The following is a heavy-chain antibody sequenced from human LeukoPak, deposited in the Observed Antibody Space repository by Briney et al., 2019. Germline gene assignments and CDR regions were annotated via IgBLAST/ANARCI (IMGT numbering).Heavy chain of an antibody. CDR3: ARITAVAGHYFDY. V-gene: IGHV4-39*01. Sequence: PSETLSLTCTVSGGSISSYYWGWIRQPPGKGLEWIGSIYYSGSTYYNPSLKSRVTISIDTSKSQFSLKLSSVTAADTAVYYCARITAVAGHYFDYWGQGTLVTVSS. CDR1: GGSISSYY. J-gene: IGHJ4*02. CDR2: IYYSGST. D-gene: IGHD6-19*01.